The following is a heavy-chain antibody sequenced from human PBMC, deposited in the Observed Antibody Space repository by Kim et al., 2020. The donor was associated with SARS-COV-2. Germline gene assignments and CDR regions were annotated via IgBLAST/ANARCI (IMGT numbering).Heavy chain of an antibody. V-gene: IGHV3-64*01. CDR1: GFTFSSYA. Sequence: GGSLRLSCAASGFTFSSYAMHWVRQAPGKGLEYVSAISSNGGSTYYANSVKGRFTISRDNSKNTLYLQMGSLRAEDMAVYYCARAPGREVMGSSSWSYFDYWGQGTLVTVSS. CDR3: ARAPGREVMGSSSWSYFDY. D-gene: IGHD6-13*01. J-gene: IGHJ4*02. CDR2: ISSNGGST.